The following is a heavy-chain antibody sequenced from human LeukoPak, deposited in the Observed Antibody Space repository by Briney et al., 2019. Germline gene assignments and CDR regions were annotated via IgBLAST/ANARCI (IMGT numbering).Heavy chain of an antibody. CDR3: ARYVYCSSTSCYVKNAFDI. J-gene: IGHJ3*02. V-gene: IGHV1-2*02. CDR1: GYTFTGYY. Sequence: EASVKVSCKASGYTFTGYYMHWVRQAPGQGLEWVGWINPNSGGTNYAQKFQGRVTMTRDTSISTAYMELSRLRSDDTAVYYCARYVYCSSTSCYVKNAFDIWGQGTMVTVSS. D-gene: IGHD2-2*01. CDR2: INPNSGGT.